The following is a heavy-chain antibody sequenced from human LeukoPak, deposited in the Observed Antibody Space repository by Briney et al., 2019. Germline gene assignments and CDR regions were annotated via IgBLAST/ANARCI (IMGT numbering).Heavy chain of an antibody. V-gene: IGHV4-59*08. D-gene: IGHD3-10*01. CDR2: VYSSGSR. CDR3: ARHSYYDSGTYHEFEY. Sequence: SETLSLTCTVSGDSISGYYGNWIRLPPRKGLGWIGYVYSSGSRNYNDALKSRVSISVDTSKKQFSLKLSSVTATDTAVYYCARHSYYDSGTYHEFEYWGQGTLVTVSS. CDR1: GDSISGYY. J-gene: IGHJ4*02.